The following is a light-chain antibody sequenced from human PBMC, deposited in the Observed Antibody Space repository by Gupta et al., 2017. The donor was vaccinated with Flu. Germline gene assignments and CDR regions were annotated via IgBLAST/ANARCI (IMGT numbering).Light chain of an antibody. J-gene: IGKJ1*01. V-gene: IGKV3-15*01. CDR3: LQNNNWPLT. CDR2: GVS. CDR1: QSFSSN. Sequence: EIVMTQSPATLSVSPGERATLSCRASQSFSSNLAWYQQKPGQAPRLLIYGVSTRATGIPARFSGSGSGTEFNLTISSLQPEDFAVYYCLQNNNWPLTFGQGTKVEIK.